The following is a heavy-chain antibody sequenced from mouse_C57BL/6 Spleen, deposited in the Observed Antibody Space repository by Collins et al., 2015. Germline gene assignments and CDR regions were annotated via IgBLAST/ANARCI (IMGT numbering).Heavy chain of an antibody. CDR1: GFSLSTSGMG. V-gene: IGHV8-12*01. Sequence: QVTLKESGPGILQSSQTLTLTCSFSGFSLSTSGMGVSWFRQSSGKSLEWLANIYWDEDKRYNPSLKSRLTISKDTSRNQVFLKITSVDTADTATYYCARRTAYGSFYFDYWGQGTTLAVSS. J-gene: IGHJ2*01. D-gene: IGHD1-1*01. CDR3: ARRTAYGSFYFDY. CDR2: IYWDEDK.